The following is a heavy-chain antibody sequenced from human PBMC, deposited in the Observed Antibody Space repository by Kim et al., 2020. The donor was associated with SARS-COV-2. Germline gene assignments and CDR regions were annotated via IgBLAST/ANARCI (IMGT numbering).Heavy chain of an antibody. CDR2: ITNSGSAT. CDR1: GFTFDTYV. Sequence: GGSLRLSCAASGFTFDTYVMNWFRQAPGKGLEWLSYITNSGSATFYADSVKGRFTISRDNAKNSLYLEMSSLRDEDTAVYYCARGRVYWGRGTLVAASS. CDR3: ARGRVY. V-gene: IGHV3-48*02. J-gene: IGHJ4*02.